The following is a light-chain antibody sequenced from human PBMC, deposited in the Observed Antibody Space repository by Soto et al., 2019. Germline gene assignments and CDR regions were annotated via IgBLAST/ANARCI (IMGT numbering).Light chain of an antibody. J-gene: IGLJ1*01. CDR2: EGS. Sequence: QSALTQPASLSGSPGQSITISCTGTSSDVGSYNPVSWYQQYPGKAPKLMIYEGSKRPSGVSNRFSGSKSGNTASLTISGLQAEDEADYYCCSYAGSSTLVFVTGTKVTVL. CDR1: SSDVGSYNP. CDR3: CSYAGSSTLV. V-gene: IGLV2-23*01.